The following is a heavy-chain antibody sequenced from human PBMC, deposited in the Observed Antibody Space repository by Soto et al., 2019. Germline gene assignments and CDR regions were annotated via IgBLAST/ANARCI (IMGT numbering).Heavy chain of an antibody. CDR1: GFSLSTSGVG. J-gene: IGHJ4*02. V-gene: IGHV2-5*02. CDR3: AHSGEGGLELHYYFDY. Sequence: SDPTLVNPTQTLTLTCTFSGFSLSTSGVGVGWIRQPPGKALEWLALIYWDDDKRYSPSLKSRLTITKDTSKNQVVLTMTNMDPVDTATYYCAHSGEGGLELHYYFDYWGQGTLVTVSS. D-gene: IGHD2-15*01. CDR2: IYWDDDK.